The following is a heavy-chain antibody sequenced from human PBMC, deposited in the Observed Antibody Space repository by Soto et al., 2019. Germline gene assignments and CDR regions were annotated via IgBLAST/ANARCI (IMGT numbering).Heavy chain of an antibody. J-gene: IGHJ4*02. CDR2: ISGSGGST. D-gene: IGHD5-18*01. Sequence: GGSRRLSCAASGCTFCSYAMSWVRQAPGKGLEWVSAISGSGGSTYYADSVKGRFTISRDNSKNTLYLQMNSLRAEDTAVYYCAKWGSEYSYGFGYWGQGTLVTVSS. V-gene: IGHV3-23*01. CDR3: AKWGSEYSYGFGY. CDR1: GCTFCSYA.